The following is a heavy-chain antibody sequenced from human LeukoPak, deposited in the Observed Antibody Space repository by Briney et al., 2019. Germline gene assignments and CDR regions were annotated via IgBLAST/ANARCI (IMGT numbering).Heavy chain of an antibody. V-gene: IGHV4-30-2*01. J-gene: IGHJ3*02. D-gene: IGHD5/OR15-5a*01. CDR3: ARYLSSINLRSGAFDI. CDR1: GGSISSGGYY. CDR2: IYHSGST. Sequence: SQTLSLTCTVSGGSISSGGYYWSWIRQPPGKGLEWIGYIYHSGSTYYNPSLKSRVTISVDRSKNQFSLKLSSVTAADTAVYYCARYLSSINLRSGAFDIWGQGTMVTVSS.